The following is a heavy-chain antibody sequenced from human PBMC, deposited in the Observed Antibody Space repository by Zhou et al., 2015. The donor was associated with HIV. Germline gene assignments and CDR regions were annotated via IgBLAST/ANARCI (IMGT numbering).Heavy chain of an antibody. CDR1: GAPFNTFA. J-gene: IGHJ2*01. Sequence: QVHLVQSGAELRKPGSSVKVSCKTYGAPFNTFALNWVRQAPGQGPEWMGTLTPMFDTADYSRKFRGRVTMTADMSTDTGYMELRSLRSEDTAVYYCARDRGGAARPDWRYFDLWGRGTLVSVSS. CDR2: LTPMFDTA. V-gene: IGHV1-69*06. D-gene: IGHD6-6*01. CDR3: ARDRGGAARPDWRYFDL.